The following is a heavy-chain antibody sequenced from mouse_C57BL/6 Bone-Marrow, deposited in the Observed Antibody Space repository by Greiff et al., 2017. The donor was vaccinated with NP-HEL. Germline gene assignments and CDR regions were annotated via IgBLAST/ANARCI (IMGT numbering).Heavy chain of an antibody. Sequence: QVQLQQSGPELVKPGASVKISCKASGYAFSSSGMNWVKQRPGKGLEWIGRIYPGDGDTNYNGKFKGKATLTADKSSSTAYMQLSSLASEDSAVYGCPTWGYDMDYWGQGTSVTVSS. CDR3: PTWGYDMDY. J-gene: IGHJ4*01. CDR2: IYPGDGDT. D-gene: IGHD4-1*01. CDR1: GYAFSSSG. V-gene: IGHV1-82*01.